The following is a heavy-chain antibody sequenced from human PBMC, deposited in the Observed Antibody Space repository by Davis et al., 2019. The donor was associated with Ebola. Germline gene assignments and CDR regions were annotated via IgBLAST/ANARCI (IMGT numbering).Heavy chain of an antibody. CDR1: AFTFSSYD. CDR2: IRTGSTANI. Sequence: PGGSLRLSCAASAFTFSSYDMNWVRQAPGKGLEWVSFIRTGSTANIYYADSVKGRFTASRDNAKNSLYLQMNGLRDEDTAVYYCARDRSGGAFDIWGQGTMVTVSS. V-gene: IGHV3-48*02. D-gene: IGHD1-26*01. J-gene: IGHJ3*02. CDR3: ARDRSGGAFDI.